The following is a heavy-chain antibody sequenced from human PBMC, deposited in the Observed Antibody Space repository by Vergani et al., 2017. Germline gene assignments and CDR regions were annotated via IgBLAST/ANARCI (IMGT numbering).Heavy chain of an antibody. CDR2: IYPGDSDT. CDR1: GYSFTSYW. Sequence: EVQLVQSGAEVKKPGESLKISCKGSGYSFTSYWIGWVRQMPGKGLEWMGIIYPGDSDTRYSPSFQGQVSISAEKSISTAYLQWSSRQASDTAMYYCARRRAVVVVNGLNAFDIWGQGTMVTVSS. CDR3: ARRRAVVVVNGLNAFDI. D-gene: IGHD2-21*01. V-gene: IGHV5-51*01. J-gene: IGHJ3*02.